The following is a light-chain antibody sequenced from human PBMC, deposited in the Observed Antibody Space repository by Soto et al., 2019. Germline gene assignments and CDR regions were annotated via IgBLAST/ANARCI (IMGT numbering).Light chain of an antibody. Sequence: QSALTQPPSVSGPPGQSVTSSCTGTSSDIGSYNRVSWYQQPPGAAPKLMIYEVSNRPSGVPDRFTGSKSGNTASLTISRLQADDEADYYCSSYTSSITVVFGGGTKLTVL. J-gene: IGLJ2*01. CDR1: SSDIGSYNR. CDR2: EVS. CDR3: SSYTSSITVV. V-gene: IGLV2-18*02.